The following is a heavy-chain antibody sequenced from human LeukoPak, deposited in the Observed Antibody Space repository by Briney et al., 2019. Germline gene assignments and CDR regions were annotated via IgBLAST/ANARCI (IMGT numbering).Heavy chain of an antibody. CDR2: IYHSGST. Sequence: SETLSLTCTVSGGSISSGGYYWSWIRQPPGKGLEWIGYIYHSGSTYYNPSLKSRVTISVDRSKNQFSLKLSSVTAADTAVYYCARVRGCSSTSCYYYFDYWGQGTLVTVSS. V-gene: IGHV4-30-2*01. J-gene: IGHJ4*02. CDR1: GGSISSGGYY. CDR3: ARVRGCSSTSCYYYFDY. D-gene: IGHD2-2*01.